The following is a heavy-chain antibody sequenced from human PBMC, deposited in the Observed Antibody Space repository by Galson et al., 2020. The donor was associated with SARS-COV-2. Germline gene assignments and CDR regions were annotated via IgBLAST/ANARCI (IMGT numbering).Heavy chain of an antibody. CDR3: AREVEYPGPGY. D-gene: IGHD2-15*01. J-gene: IGHJ4*02. V-gene: IGHV3-21*01. CDR2: ISSSSSYI. Sequence: GESLKISCAASGFTFSSYSMNWVRQAPGKGLEWVSSISSSSSYIYYADSVKGRFTISRDNAKNSLYLQMNSLRAEDTAVYYCAREVEYPGPGYWGQGTLVTVSS. CDR1: GFTFSSYS.